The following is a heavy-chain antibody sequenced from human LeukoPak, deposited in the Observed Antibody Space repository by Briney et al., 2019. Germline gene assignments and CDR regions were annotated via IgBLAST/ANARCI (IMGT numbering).Heavy chain of an antibody. CDR1: GGSFSGYY. CDR3: AREIIRFSSGWFDS. D-gene: IGHD6-19*01. Sequence: SETLSLTCAVYGGSFSGYYWSWIRQPPGKGLEWIGEINHSGSTNYNPSLKSRVTISVDTSKNQFSLKLSSVTAADTAVYFCAREIIRFSSGWFDSWGRGTLVTVSS. V-gene: IGHV4-34*01. CDR2: INHSGST. J-gene: IGHJ5*01.